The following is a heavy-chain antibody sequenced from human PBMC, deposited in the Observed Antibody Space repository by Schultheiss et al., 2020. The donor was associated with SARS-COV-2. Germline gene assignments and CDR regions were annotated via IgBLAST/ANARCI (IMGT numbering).Heavy chain of an antibody. Sequence: GESLKISCAASGFTFSSYAMSWVRQAPGKGLEWVSAISGSGGSTYYADSVKGRFTISRDNSKNTLYLQMNSLRAEDTAVYYCARDGYSSGWNDAFDIWGQGTMVTVSS. CDR1: GFTFSSYA. D-gene: IGHD6-19*01. CDR2: ISGSGGST. J-gene: IGHJ3*02. V-gene: IGHV3-23*01. CDR3: ARDGYSSGWNDAFDI.